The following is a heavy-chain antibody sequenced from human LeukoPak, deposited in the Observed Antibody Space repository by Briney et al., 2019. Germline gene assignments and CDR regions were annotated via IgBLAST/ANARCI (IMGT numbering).Heavy chain of an antibody. V-gene: IGHV1-8*03. D-gene: IGHD3-10*01. J-gene: IGHJ5*02. CDR3: ARGRGATMRRMFDP. CDR1: GYTFTRYD. Sequence: ASVKVSCKASGYTFTRYDINWVRQATGQGLEWMGWMNLKSGNTGHAQKFQGRVTITRDTSISTAYMELSSLRSEDTAVYYCARGRGATMRRMFDPWGQGTLVTVSS. CDR2: MNLKSGNT.